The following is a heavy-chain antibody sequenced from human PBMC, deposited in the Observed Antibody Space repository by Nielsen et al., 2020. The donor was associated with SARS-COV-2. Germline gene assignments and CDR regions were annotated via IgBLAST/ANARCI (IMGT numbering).Heavy chain of an antibody. V-gene: IGHV1-3*01. Sequence: ASVKVSCKASGYTFTSYAMHLLLQAPGQRLEWMGWINAGNGNTKYSQKFQGRVTITRDTSASTAYMELSSLRSEDTAVYYCARVATTVTKYNWFDPWGQGTLVTVSS. J-gene: IGHJ5*02. CDR3: ARVATTVTKYNWFDP. CDR1: GYTFTSYA. CDR2: INAGNGNT. D-gene: IGHD4-17*01.